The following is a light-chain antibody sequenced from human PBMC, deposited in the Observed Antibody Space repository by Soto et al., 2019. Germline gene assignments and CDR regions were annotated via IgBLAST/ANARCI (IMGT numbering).Light chain of an antibody. CDR2: DVS. J-gene: IGKJ5*01. CDR3: QQYSDYPIT. Sequence: DIEMTQSPSTLSASVGDRVTISCRASQSIEYRLAWSQQRPGRAPKVLIYDVSTLESGVPSRFTGSGSGTVFTLTISSLQPDDFATYYCQQYSDYPITFGQGTRLEIK. CDR1: QSIEYR. V-gene: IGKV1-5*01.